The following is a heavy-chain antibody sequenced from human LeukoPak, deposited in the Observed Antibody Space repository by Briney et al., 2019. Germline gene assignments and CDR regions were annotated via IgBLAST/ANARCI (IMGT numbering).Heavy chain of an antibody. J-gene: IGHJ3*02. Sequence: GASVKVSCKASGYTFNNYDINWVRQAPRQGLEWMEWMSSNSGNTNYAQKLQGRVTMTRDTSTSTAYMELSSLRSEDTAVYYCARQYGSDFDIWGQGTMVTVSS. CDR2: MSSNSGNT. CDR1: GYTFNNYD. CDR3: ARQYGSDFDI. D-gene: IGHD5-12*01. V-gene: IGHV1-18*01.